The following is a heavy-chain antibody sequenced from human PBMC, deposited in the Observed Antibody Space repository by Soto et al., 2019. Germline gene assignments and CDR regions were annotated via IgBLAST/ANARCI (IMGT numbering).Heavy chain of an antibody. D-gene: IGHD3-3*01. CDR1: GLTFRTYA. J-gene: IGHJ4*02. CDR3: FSDLLFLHGPYFNN. V-gene: IGHV3-23*01. Sequence: EVQLLESGGGLLQPGGSLRLSCAASGLTFRTYAMSWVRQAPGKGLEWVSGVSGSGSSTYYTESVKGRFTVSRDNSKNTLYLQMICLRAEDTARYYCFSDLLFLHGPYFNNWGQGTLVSVS. CDR2: VSGSGSST.